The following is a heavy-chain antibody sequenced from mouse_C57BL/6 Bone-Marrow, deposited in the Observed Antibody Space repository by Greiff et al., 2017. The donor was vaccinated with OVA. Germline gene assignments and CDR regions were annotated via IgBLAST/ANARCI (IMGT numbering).Heavy chain of an antibody. V-gene: IGHV1-81*01. D-gene: IGHD2-4*01. CDR2: IYPRSGNT. CDR3: ARGGDYDWYFDV. J-gene: IGHJ1*03. CDR1: GYTFTSYG. Sequence: QVQLQQSGAELARPGASVKLSCKASGYTFTSYGISWVKQRTGQGLEWIGEIYPRSGNTYYNEKFKGKATLTADKSSSTAYMELRRLTSEDSAVYFCARGGDYDWYFDVWGTGTTVTVSS.